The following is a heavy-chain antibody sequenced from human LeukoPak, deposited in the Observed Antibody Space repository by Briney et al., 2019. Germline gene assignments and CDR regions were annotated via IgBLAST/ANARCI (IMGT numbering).Heavy chain of an antibody. CDR1: GGSISTYS. Sequence: SETLSLTCTVSGGSISTYSWTWIRQPPGKGLEWIGNIYYSGSTNYNPSLKSRVTISIGTSKNQFSLKVSSVTAADTAVYYCARAHSSGWPHMFDPWGQGTLVTVPS. V-gene: IGHV4-59*01. D-gene: IGHD6-19*01. CDR2: IYYSGST. CDR3: ARAHSSGWPHMFDP. J-gene: IGHJ5*02.